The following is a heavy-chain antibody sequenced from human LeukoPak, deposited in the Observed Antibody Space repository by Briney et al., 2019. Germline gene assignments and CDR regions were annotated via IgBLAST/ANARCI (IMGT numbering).Heavy chain of an antibody. CDR3: AKVSPVGSGYYLDY. Sequence: GGSLILSCPASGFTFTTYGMRWVRQAPGKGLEWVAFIRFDGESKIYADSVKGRFTVSRDDSKKTLYLQMIRLRAEDTAIYYCAKVSPVGSGYYLDYWGQGTLVTVSS. D-gene: IGHD3-22*01. J-gene: IGHJ4*02. CDR1: GFTFTTYG. CDR2: IRFDGESK. V-gene: IGHV3-30*02.